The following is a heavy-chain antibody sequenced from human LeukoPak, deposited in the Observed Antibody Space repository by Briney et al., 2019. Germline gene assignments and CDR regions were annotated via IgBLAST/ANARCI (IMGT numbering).Heavy chain of an antibody. CDR1: GGSFSGYY. J-gene: IGHJ4*02. CDR2: INHSGST. V-gene: IGHV4-34*01. D-gene: IGHD3-3*01. CDR3: ARFRSKGRRFLEWFSHAPHFDY. Sequence: SETLSLTCAVYGGSFSGYYWSWIRQPPGKGLEWIGEINHSGSTNYNPSLKSRVTISVDTSKNQFSLKLSSVTAADTAVYYCARFRSKGRRFLEWFSHAPHFDYWGQGTLVTVSS.